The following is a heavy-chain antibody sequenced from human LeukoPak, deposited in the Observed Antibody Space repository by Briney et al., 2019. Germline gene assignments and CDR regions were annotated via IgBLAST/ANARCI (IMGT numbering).Heavy chain of an antibody. CDR1: GFTFSSYA. Sequence: GGSLRLSCAASGFTFSSYAMSWVRQAPGKGLEWVANIKQDGSEKYYVDSVKGRFTISRDNAKSSLYLQMNSLRAEDTAVYYCARYYDFWSGYPYYFDYWGQGTLVTVSS. J-gene: IGHJ4*02. V-gene: IGHV3-7*01. D-gene: IGHD3-3*01. CDR2: IKQDGSEK. CDR3: ARYYDFWSGYPYYFDY.